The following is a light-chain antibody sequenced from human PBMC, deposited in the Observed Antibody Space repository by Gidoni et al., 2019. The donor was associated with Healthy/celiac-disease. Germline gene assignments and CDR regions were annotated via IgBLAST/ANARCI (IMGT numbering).Light chain of an antibody. Sequence: DIQMTQSPSSLSASVGDRVTITCQASQDISNYLNWYQQKPGKAPKLLIYDASNLETGVPSRLSGIGSGTDFTFTISSLQPEDIATYYCQQYDNLPLTFGGGTKVEIK. V-gene: IGKV1-33*01. CDR3: QQYDNLPLT. CDR2: DAS. J-gene: IGKJ4*01. CDR1: QDISNY.